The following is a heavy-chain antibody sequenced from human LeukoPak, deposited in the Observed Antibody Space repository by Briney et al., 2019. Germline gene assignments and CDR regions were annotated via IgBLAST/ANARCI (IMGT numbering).Heavy chain of an antibody. Sequence: SETLSLTCTVSGGSISSSCYYWGWIRQPPGKGLEWIGSIYYSGSTYYNPSLKSRVTISVDTSKNQFSLKLSSVTAADTAVYYCARTPVVAATRWLDPWGQGTLVTVSS. CDR2: IYYSGST. CDR1: GGSISSSCYY. J-gene: IGHJ5*02. CDR3: ARTPVVAATRWLDP. D-gene: IGHD2-15*01. V-gene: IGHV4-39*01.